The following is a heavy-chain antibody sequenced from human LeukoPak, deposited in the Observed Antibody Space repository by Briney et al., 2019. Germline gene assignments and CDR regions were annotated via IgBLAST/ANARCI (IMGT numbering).Heavy chain of an antibody. Sequence: SETLSLTCTVSGGSISSSSYYWGWIRQPPGKGLEWIGSIYYSGSTYYNPSLKSRVTISVDTSKNQFSLKLSSVTAADTAVYYCASQYSSSWVPFDYWGQGTLVTVSS. CDR1: GGSISSSSYY. CDR2: IYYSGST. D-gene: IGHD6-13*01. CDR3: ASQYSSSWVPFDY. J-gene: IGHJ4*02. V-gene: IGHV4-39*01.